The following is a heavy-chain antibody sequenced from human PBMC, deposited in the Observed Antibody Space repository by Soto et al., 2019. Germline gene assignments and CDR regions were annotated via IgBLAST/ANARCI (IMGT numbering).Heavy chain of an antibody. CDR3: AREYSSGWYAFLDY. D-gene: IGHD6-19*01. Sequence: QVQLVQSGAEVKKHGASVKVSCKASGYTVTSYGIRWVRQAPEQGLEWMGWISAYNGNTNYAQKLQGRVTMTTDTSTSTAYMELRSLRSDDTAVYYCAREYSSGWYAFLDYWGQGTLVTVSS. CDR1: GYTVTSYG. CDR2: ISAYNGNT. V-gene: IGHV1-18*01. J-gene: IGHJ4*02.